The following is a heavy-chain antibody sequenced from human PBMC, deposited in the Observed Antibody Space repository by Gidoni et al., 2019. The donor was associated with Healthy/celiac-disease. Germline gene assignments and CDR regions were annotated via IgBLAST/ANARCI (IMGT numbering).Heavy chain of an antibody. D-gene: IGHD6-19*01. CDR3: ARDRGSGWYADFDY. J-gene: IGHJ4*02. Sequence: QVQLVQSGAEVKKPGASVKVSCKASGYTFTDYYMHWVRQAPGQGLEWMGWINPNSGGTNYAQKLQGRVTMTRDTSISTAYMELSRLRSDDTAVYYCARDRGSGWYADFDYWGQGTLVTVSS. CDR1: GYTFTDYY. V-gene: IGHV1-2*02. CDR2: INPNSGGT.